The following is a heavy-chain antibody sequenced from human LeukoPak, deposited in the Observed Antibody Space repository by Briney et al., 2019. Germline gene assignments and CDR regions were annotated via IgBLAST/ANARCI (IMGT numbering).Heavy chain of an antibody. CDR2: IIPILGIA. J-gene: IGHJ4*02. CDR1: GGTFSSYA. D-gene: IGHD3-16*01. V-gene: IGHV1-69*04. Sequence: GASVKVSCKASGGTFSSYAISWVRQAPGQGLEWMGRIIPILGIANYAQKFQGRVTITADKSTSTAYMELSSLRSEERAVYYCVTVGGGGGVYWGQGTLVTVSS. CDR3: VTVGGGGGVY.